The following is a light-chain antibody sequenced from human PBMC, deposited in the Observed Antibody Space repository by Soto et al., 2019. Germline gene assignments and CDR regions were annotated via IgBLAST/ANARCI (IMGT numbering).Light chain of an antibody. V-gene: IGKV3-15*01. CDR1: QRVSSN. Sequence: EIVMTQSPATLSVSPGERATLSCRASQRVSSNLAWYQQKPGQAPRLLIYGAYTRATGIPARFSGSGSETEFTLTISSLQSEDFAVYYCQHYNNWPPYTFGQGTKLEIK. J-gene: IGKJ2*01. CDR2: GAY. CDR3: QHYNNWPPYT.